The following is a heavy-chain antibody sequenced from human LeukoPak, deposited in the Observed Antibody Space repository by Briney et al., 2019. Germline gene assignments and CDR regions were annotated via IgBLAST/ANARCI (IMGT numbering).Heavy chain of an antibody. CDR2: ISGDAIYT. D-gene: IGHD4-17*01. V-gene: IGHV3-23*01. J-gene: IGHJ4*02. CDR3: AKNYGTSRPFYDY. CDR1: GFTFSNYS. Sequence: GGSLRLSCAASGFTFSNYSMTWVRQAPRKVLQWVSAISGDAIYTYSLDSVKGGITPSRDTSKNTLFLQMNSLRDDDTAVYYCAKNYGTSRPFYDYWGQGIVVTVSS.